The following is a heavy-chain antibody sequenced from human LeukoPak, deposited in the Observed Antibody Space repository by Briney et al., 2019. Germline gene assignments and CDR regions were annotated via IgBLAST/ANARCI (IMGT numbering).Heavy chain of an antibody. CDR3: ARGDAGWYSIDY. J-gene: IGHJ4*02. CDR2: IYPNSGGT. Sequence: GASVKVSCKASGYIFTDSYLHWVRQAPGQGLEWMGDIYPNSGGTNYAQKFRGRVTMTTDTSVSTAYMELSGLRSDDTAVYYCARGDAGWYSIDYWGQGTLVTVSS. V-gene: IGHV1-2*02. CDR1: GYIFTDSY. D-gene: IGHD6-19*01.